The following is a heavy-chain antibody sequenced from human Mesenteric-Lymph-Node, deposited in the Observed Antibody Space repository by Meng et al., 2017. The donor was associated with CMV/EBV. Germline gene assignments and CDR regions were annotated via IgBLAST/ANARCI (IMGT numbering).Heavy chain of an antibody. V-gene: IGHV4-59*12. CDR3: ARVYNWFDP. Sequence: SETLSLTCAVSGASISSYYWSWIRQPPGKGLEWIGYIYYSGSTSYNPSLKSRVTISADTSTNQFSLKLSSVTAADTAVYYCARVYNWFDPWGQGTLVTVSS. J-gene: IGHJ5*02. CDR2: IYYSGST. CDR1: GASISSYY.